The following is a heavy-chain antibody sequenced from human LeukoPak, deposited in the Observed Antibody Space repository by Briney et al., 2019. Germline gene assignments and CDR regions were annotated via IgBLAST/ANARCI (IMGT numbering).Heavy chain of an antibody. Sequence: SETVSLTCAVYGGSFSGYYWSWIRQPPGKGLEWIGEINHSGSTNYNPSLKSRVTISVDTSKNQFSLKLSSVTAADTAVYYCARFGYSSSSPTSAWGQGTLVTVSS. CDR3: ARFGYSSSSPTSA. CDR2: INHSGST. CDR1: GGSFSGYY. J-gene: IGHJ5*02. D-gene: IGHD6-6*01. V-gene: IGHV4-34*01.